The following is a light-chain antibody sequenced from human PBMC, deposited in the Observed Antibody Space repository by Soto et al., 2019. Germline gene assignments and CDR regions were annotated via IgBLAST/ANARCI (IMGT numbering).Light chain of an antibody. CDR1: QTISDF. J-gene: IGKJ3*01. CDR3: QQSYSSPFT. V-gene: IGKV1-39*01. CDR2: PAS. Sequence: DIQMAQSPSSLSASIGDRVTITCRASQTISDFLNWYQQKPGKAPNLLIYPASSLQSGVPSRFSGSGSETDFTLTISSLQPEDFATYYCQQSYSSPFTFGPGTKVDV.